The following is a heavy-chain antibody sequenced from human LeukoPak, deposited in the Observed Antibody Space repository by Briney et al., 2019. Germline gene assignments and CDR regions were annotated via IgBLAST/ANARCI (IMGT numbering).Heavy chain of an antibody. CDR3: ARHRTSSYCSSTRCYTADAFDV. J-gene: IGHJ3*01. V-gene: IGHV5-51*01. D-gene: IGHD2-2*02. CDR1: GYSFSTYW. CDR2: IYPGDSDT. Sequence: GESLKISCKGSGYSFSTYWIGWVRQKPGKGLEWMGVIYPGDSDTRYSPSFQGHVTIPADKSVIPACLQWSGLKASDTAIYYCARHRTSSYCSSTRCYTADAFDVWGHGTVVTVS.